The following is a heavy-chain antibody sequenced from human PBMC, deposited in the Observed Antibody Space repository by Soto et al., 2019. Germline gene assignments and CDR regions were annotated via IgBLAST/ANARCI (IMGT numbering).Heavy chain of an antibody. J-gene: IGHJ5*02. CDR2: IYYSGST. CDR3: ARHIGYSSSWYRWFDP. CDR1: GGSISSSSYY. Sequence: SETLSLTCTVSGGSISSSSYYWGWIRQPPGKGLEWIGSIYYSGSTYYNPSLKSRVTISVDTSKNQFSLKLSSVTAADTAVYYCARHIGYSSSWYRWFDPWGQGTLVTVSS. D-gene: IGHD6-13*01. V-gene: IGHV4-39*01.